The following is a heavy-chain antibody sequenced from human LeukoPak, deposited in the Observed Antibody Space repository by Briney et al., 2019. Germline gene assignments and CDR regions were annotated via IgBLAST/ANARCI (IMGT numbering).Heavy chain of an antibody. V-gene: IGHV3-48*04. CDR3: ARGNRRDGYKVPRARGDRGTNLDY. D-gene: IGHD5-24*01. CDR1: GFTFSSYS. CDR2: ISRSSSTI. J-gene: IGHJ4*02. Sequence: GGSLRLSCAPSGFTFSSYSMNWVRQAPGKGLEWVSYISRSSSTIYYADSVKGRFTNSRDNAKSALYLQMKSLRAEDTAVYYCARGNRRDGYKVPRARGDRGTNLDYWGQGTLVTVSS.